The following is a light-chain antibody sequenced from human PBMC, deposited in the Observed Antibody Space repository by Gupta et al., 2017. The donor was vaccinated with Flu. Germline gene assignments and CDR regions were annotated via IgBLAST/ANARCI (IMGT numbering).Light chain of an antibody. CDR1: QSVGTD. J-gene: IGKJ2*03. CDR2: AAS. CDR3: QQYNKWPQRS. Sequence: EILMTQSPATLSVSPGERVTLSCRASQSVGTDVAWYQQKPGQSPRPLIYAASTRASGVPARFSGSGSGTEFTLAISSLQSEDFAIYYCQQYNKWPQRSFGQGTKVDIK. V-gene: IGKV3-15*01.